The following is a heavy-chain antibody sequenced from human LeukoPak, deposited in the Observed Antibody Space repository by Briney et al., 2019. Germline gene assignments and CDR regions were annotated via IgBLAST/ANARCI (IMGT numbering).Heavy chain of an antibody. D-gene: IGHD3-3*01. CDR1: GGSFSGYY. Sequence: SETLSLTCAVYGGSFSGYYWSWIRQPPGKGLEWIGEINQSGITNYNPSPKSRVTISVDTSKNQFSLKLSSVTAADTAVYYCAESAHDLLFFDYWGQGTLVTVSS. J-gene: IGHJ4*02. CDR3: AESAHDLLFFDY. CDR2: INQSGIT. V-gene: IGHV4-34*01.